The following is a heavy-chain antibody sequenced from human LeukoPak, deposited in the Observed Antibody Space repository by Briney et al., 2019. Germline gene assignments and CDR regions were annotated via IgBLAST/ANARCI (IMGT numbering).Heavy chain of an antibody. CDR1: GYTLTELS. CDR2: FDPEDGET. D-gene: IGHD4-17*01. CDR3: ATGLDYGDYAYNY. V-gene: IGHV1-24*01. J-gene: IGHJ4*02. Sequence: VSVKVSCTVSGYTLTELSMHWVRQAPGKGLEWMGGFDPEDGETIYAQKFQGRVTMTEDTSTDTAYMELSSLRSEDTAVYYCATGLDYGDYAYNYWGQGTLVTVSS.